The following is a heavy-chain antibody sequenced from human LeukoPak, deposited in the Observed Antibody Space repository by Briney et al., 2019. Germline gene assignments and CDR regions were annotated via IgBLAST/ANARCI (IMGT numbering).Heavy chain of an antibody. CDR1: GGSISSYY. CDR3: ARGSSSYGLDY. J-gene: IGHJ4*02. V-gene: IGHV4-59*01. D-gene: IGHD6-13*01. CDR2: IYYSGST. Sequence: PSETLSLTCTVSGGSISSYYWRWIRQPPGKGLEWIGYIYYSGSTNYNPSLKSRVTISVDTSKNQFSLKLSSATAADTAVYYCARGSSSYGLDYWGQGTLVTVSS.